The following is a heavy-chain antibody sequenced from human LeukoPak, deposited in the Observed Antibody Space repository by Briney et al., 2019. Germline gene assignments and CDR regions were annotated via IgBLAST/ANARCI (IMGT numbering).Heavy chain of an antibody. D-gene: IGHD5-18*01. CDR3: ARNRGYTYDYDSFDP. Sequence: AGGSLRLSCAASGFTFSSYGMYWVRQAPGKGLECVAFITYDGSEIYYADSVKGRFTISRDNSRDTLHLQVNSLRGDDTAIYYCARNRGYTYDYDSFDPWGQGTLVTVSS. J-gene: IGHJ5*02. CDR2: ITYDGSEI. V-gene: IGHV3-30*19. CDR1: GFTFSSYG.